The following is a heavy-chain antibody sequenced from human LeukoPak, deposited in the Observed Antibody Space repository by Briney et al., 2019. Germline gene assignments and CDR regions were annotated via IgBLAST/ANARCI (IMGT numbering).Heavy chain of an antibody. Sequence: GGSLRLSCAASEFTFSSYSMNWVRQAPGKGLEWVSYISSSSSTIYYADSVKGRFTISRDNAKNSLYLQMNSLRAEDTAVYYCARVPGYFDWLDAFDIWGQGTMVTVSS. CDR1: EFTFSSYS. CDR2: ISSSSSTI. V-gene: IGHV3-48*04. J-gene: IGHJ3*02. CDR3: ARVPGYFDWLDAFDI. D-gene: IGHD3-9*01.